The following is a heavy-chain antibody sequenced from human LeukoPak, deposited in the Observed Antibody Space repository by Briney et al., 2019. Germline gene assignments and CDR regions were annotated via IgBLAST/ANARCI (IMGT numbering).Heavy chain of an antibody. J-gene: IGHJ4*02. CDR3: ARGRSGSWYFDY. CDR1: GFSFSSYT. CDR2: ISTSSSYI. Sequence: GGSLGLSCAASGFSFSSYTMNWVRQAPGKGLEWVSPISTSSSYIYYADSVKGRFTISRDNAKNSLYLQMNGLRAEDTAVYYCARGRSGSWYFDYWGQGTLVTVSS. V-gene: IGHV3-21*01. D-gene: IGHD6-13*01.